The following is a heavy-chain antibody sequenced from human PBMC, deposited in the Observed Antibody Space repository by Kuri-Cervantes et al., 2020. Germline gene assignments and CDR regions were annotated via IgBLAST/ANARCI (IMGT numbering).Heavy chain of an antibody. CDR3: ARDIKSYYMDA. CDR1: GFTVSSNY. Sequence: GGSLRLSCAASGFTVSSNYMSWVRQAPGKGLEWVSVIYSCGSTYYADSVKGRFTISRDNSKNTLDLQVNSLRAEDTAIYYCARDIKSYYMDAWGEGTTVNVSS. CDR2: IYSCGST. J-gene: IGHJ6*03. V-gene: IGHV3-66*03. D-gene: IGHD3-10*01.